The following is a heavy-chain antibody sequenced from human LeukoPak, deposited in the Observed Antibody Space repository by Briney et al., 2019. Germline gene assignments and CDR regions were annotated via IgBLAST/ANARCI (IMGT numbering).Heavy chain of an antibody. Sequence: GGSLRLSCAASGFTFSSYWMHWVRQAPGKGLVWVSRINSDGSSTSYADSVKGRFTISRDSAKNTLYLQMNSLRAEDTAVYYCARAYSGSYYDYWGQGTLVTVSS. V-gene: IGHV3-74*01. D-gene: IGHD1-26*01. CDR1: GFTFSSYW. J-gene: IGHJ4*02. CDR3: ARAYSGSYYDY. CDR2: INSDGSST.